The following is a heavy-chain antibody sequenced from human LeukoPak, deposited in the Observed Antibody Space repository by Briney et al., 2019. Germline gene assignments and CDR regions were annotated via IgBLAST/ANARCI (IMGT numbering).Heavy chain of an antibody. V-gene: IGHV1-18*01. Sequence: ASVKVSCQASGYTFTSYGISWVRQAPGQGLEWMGWISAYNGNTNYAQKLQGRLTMTTDTSTSTAYMELRSLGSDDTAVYYCARLGRTGTTFDYWGQGTLVTVSS. CDR2: ISAYNGNT. J-gene: IGHJ4*02. CDR1: GYTFTSYG. D-gene: IGHD1-7*01. CDR3: ARLGRTGTTFDY.